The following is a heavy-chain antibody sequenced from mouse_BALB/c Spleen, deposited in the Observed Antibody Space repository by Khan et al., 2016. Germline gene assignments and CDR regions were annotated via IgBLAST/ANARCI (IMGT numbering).Heavy chain of an antibody. Sequence: VQLQESGAELVRPGTSVKVSCKASGYAFTNYLIEWVKQRPGQGLEWIGVINPGSGGTHYNEKFKGKATLTADKSSSTAYMQLSSLTSDDSAVFFCARSDGYDVGYAYWGQGTLVTVSA. CDR3: ARSDGYDVGYAY. CDR1: GYAFTNYL. D-gene: IGHD2-2*01. CDR2: INPGSGGT. V-gene: IGHV1-54*01. J-gene: IGHJ3*01.